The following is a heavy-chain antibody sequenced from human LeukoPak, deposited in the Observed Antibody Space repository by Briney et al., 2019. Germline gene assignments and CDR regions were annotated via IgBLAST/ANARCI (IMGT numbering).Heavy chain of an antibody. CDR2: VSGSDGST. CDR1: GFTFSIYA. D-gene: IGHD3-10*01. CDR3: AKDFYGSGSYLYFDH. J-gene: IGHJ4*02. V-gene: IGHV3-23*01. Sequence: GGSLRLSCAASGFTFSIYAMNWVRQAPGKGLEWVSAVSGSDGSTYYADSVKGRFTISRDNSKNTLYLQMNSLRAEDTAEYYCAKDFYGSGSYLYFDHWGQGTLVTVSS.